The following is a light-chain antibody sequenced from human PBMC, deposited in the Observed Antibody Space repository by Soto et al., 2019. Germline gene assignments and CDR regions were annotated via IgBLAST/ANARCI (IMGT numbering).Light chain of an antibody. CDR3: QQRSNFIFT. CDR1: QSVSSY. J-gene: IGKJ3*01. V-gene: IGKV3-11*01. Sequence: IVLTQSQATLSLYPGERATLSCRASQSVSSYLAWSQQKPGQAPRLLIYDASNRATGIPARFSGSGSGTDFTLTISSLEPEDFAVYYCQQRSNFIFTFGPGTKVDIK. CDR2: DAS.